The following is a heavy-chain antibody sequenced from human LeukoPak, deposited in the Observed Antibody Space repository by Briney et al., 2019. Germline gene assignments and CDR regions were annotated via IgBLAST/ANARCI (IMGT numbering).Heavy chain of an antibody. J-gene: IGHJ4*02. CDR3: TRLNLEGVIYYFDY. V-gene: IGHV3-49*04. Sequence: GSLALSCAASGFTFSSFVLNWVRQAPGKGLEWVGFIRSKAYGGTTEYAASVKGRFTISRDDSKSIAYLQMNSLKTEDTAVYYCTRLNLEGVIYYFDYWGQGTLVTVSS. D-gene: IGHD3-10*01. CDR1: GFTFSSFV. CDR2: IRSKAYGGTT.